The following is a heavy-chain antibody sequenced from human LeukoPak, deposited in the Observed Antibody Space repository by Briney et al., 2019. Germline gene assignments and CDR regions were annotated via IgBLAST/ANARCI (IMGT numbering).Heavy chain of an antibody. Sequence: ASVKVSCKASGYTFTSYDINWVRQATGQGLEWMGWMNPNSGNTGYAQKFQGRVTMTRNTSISTAYMELSSLRSEDTAVYYCARARFDILTGYNYGMDVWGQGTTVTVSS. J-gene: IGHJ6*02. CDR2: MNPNSGNT. D-gene: IGHD3-9*01. V-gene: IGHV1-8*01. CDR3: ARARFDILTGYNYGMDV. CDR1: GYTFTSYD.